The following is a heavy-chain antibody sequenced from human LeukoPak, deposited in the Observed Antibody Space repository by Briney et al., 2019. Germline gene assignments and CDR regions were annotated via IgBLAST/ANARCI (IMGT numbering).Heavy chain of an antibody. V-gene: IGHV3-15*07. D-gene: IGHD3-16*01. CDR2: VKNRGDGRTT. Sequence: PGGSLRLSCVASTFTKSWMNWVRQAPGKGLEWVGRVKNRGDGRTTDYAAPVKGRLTISRDDSKRTVYLQMNSLKTEDTAVYFCTTEYFGGFEYWGQGTLVTVSS. J-gene: IGHJ4*02. CDR1: TFTKSW. CDR3: TTEYFGGFEY.